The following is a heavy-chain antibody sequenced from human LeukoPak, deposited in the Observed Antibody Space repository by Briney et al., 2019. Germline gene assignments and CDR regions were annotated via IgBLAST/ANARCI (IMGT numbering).Heavy chain of an antibody. D-gene: IGHD3-9*01. CDR1: GYTFTSYG. Sequence: ASVKVSCKASGYTFTSYGISWVRQAPGQGLEWMGGFDPEDGETIYAQKFQGRVTMTEDTSTDTAYMDLSSLRSEDTAVYYCATSIRTTYYDISTALDYWGQGTLVTVSS. CDR2: FDPEDGET. J-gene: IGHJ4*02. CDR3: ATSIRTTYYDISTALDY. V-gene: IGHV1-24*01.